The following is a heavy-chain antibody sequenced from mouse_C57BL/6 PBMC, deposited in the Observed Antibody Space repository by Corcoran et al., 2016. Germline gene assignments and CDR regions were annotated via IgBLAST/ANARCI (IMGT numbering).Heavy chain of an antibody. Sequence: QIQLQQSGPELVKPGASVKISCKASGYTFTDYYINWVKQRPGQGLEWIGWIYPGSGNTKYNEKFKGKATLTVDTSSSTAYMQLSSLTSEDSAVYFCARRGEFYYGSSPYYYAMDYWGQGTSVTVSS. CDR2: IYPGSGNT. D-gene: IGHD1-1*01. V-gene: IGHV1-84*01. J-gene: IGHJ4*01. CDR1: GYTFTDYY. CDR3: ARRGEFYYGSSPYYYAMDY.